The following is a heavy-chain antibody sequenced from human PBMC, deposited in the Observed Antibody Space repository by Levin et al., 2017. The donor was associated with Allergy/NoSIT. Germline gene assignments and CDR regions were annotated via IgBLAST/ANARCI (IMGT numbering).Heavy chain of an antibody. CDR3: ARGGWLRFVTDY. D-gene: IGHD5-12*01. CDR2: LNWNGGST. J-gene: IGHJ4*02. CDR1: GFTFDDYG. Sequence: TGGSLRLSCAASGFTFDDYGMSWVRQVPGKGLEWVSGLNWNGGSTAYADSVKGRFTISRDNAKNSLYLQMNSLRAEDTALYHCARGGWLRFVTDYWGQGTLVTVSS. V-gene: IGHV3-20*01.